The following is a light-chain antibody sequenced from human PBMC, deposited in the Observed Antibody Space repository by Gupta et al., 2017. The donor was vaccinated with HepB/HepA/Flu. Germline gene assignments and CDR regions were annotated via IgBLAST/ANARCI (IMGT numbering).Light chain of an antibody. J-gene: IGLJ1*01. Sequence: QSALTQPASLSVSPGQSITLSCTGTSSDVGGYNYVSWHQQHPGKAPKLMIYDVSNRPSGVSNRFSGSKSGNTASLTISGLQAEDEADYYCSSYTSSSTLDFGTGTKVTVL. CDR1: SSDVGGYNY. CDR2: DVS. V-gene: IGLV2-14*01. CDR3: SSYTSSSTLD.